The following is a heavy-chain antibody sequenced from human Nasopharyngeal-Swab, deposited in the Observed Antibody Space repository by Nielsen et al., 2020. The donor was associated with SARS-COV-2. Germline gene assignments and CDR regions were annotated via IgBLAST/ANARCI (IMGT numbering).Heavy chain of an antibody. D-gene: IGHD3-3*01. CDR3: VKALRITIFGVEDY. CDR1: GFTFSSYA. V-gene: IGHV3-23*01. Sequence: GESLKISCAASGFTFSSYAMSWVRQAPGKGLEWVSAISGSGGSTYYADSVKGRFTISRDNSKNTLYLQMNSLRAEDTAVYYCVKALRITIFGVEDYWGQGTLVTVSS. J-gene: IGHJ4*02. CDR2: ISGSGGST.